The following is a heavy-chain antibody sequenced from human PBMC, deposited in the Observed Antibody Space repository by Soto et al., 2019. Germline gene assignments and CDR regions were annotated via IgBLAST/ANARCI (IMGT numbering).Heavy chain of an antibody. CDR1: GGSISSSSYY. V-gene: IGHV4-39*01. J-gene: IGHJ6*02. CDR2: IYYSGST. D-gene: IGHD3-10*01. CDR3: AGGDYYYYGMDV. Sequence: PSETLSLTCTVSGGSISSSSYYWGWIRQPPGKGLEWIGSIYYSGSTYYNPSLKSRVTISVDTSKNQFSLKLSSVTAADTAVYYCAGGDYYYYGMDVWGQGTTVTVSS.